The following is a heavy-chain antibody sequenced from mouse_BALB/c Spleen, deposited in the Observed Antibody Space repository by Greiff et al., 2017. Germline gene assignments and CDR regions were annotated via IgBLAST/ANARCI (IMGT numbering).Heavy chain of an antibody. V-gene: IGHV1S135*01. Sequence: EVQVVESGPELVKPGASVKVSCKASGYAFTSYNMYWVKQSPGKSLEWIGYIDPYNGGTSYNQKFKGKATLTVDKSSSTAYMHLNSLTSEDSAVYYCARSDYGRHYYAMDYWGQGTSVTVSS. CDR2: IDPYNGGT. D-gene: IGHD1-1*01. CDR1: GYAFTSYN. J-gene: IGHJ4*01. CDR3: ARSDYGRHYYAMDY.